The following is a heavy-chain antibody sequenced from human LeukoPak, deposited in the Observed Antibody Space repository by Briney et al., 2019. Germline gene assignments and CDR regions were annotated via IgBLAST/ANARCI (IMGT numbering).Heavy chain of an antibody. CDR1: GYTFTNYG. CDR3: TRGITIFGVVSGRSDY. J-gene: IGHJ4*02. Sequence: ASVKVSCKASGYTFTNYGISWVRQAPGQGLEWMGWINTYTGNTNYAQKLQGRVTMTTDTSTSTAYMELRSLRSDDTAVYYCTRGITIFGVVSGRSDYWGQGTLVTVSS. CDR2: INTYTGNT. V-gene: IGHV1-18*01. D-gene: IGHD3-3*01.